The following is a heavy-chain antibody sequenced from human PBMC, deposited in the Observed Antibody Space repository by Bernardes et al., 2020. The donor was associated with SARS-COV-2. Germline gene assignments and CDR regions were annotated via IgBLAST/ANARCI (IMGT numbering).Heavy chain of an antibody. CDR2: TYYRSKWSN. J-gene: IGHJ4*02. V-gene: IGHV6-1*01. CDR3: VKETFDSWGYYGGGYSDY. CDR1: GDSVSSNSAA. Sequence: SQTLSLTCAISGDSVSSNSAAWNWIRQSPSRGLEWLGRTYYRSKWSNDYAVSVKSRLIINPDTSKNQFSLQLNSVTPEDTAVYYCVKETFDSWGYYGGGYSDYWGQGTLVTVSS. D-gene: IGHD3-22*01.